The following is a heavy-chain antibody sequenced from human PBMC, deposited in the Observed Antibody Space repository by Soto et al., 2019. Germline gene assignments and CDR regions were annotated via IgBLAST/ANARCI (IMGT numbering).Heavy chain of an antibody. J-gene: IGHJ4*02. CDR2: ISYTGSTI. V-gene: IGHV3-48*03. Sequence: EVQLVESGGGLVQPGGSLRLSCAASGFTFSNYEMNWVRQTPGKGLEWVSYISYTGSTIYYADSVRGRFTISRDNSKKSLYLQMKSLRAEDTAFYYCARGLRIYYDRSGLHYWGQGTLVTVSS. CDR1: GFTFSNYE. CDR3: ARGLRIYYDRSGLHY. D-gene: IGHD3-22*01.